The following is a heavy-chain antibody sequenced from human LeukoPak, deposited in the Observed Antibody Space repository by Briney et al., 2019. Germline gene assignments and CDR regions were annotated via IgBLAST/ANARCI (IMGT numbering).Heavy chain of an antibody. D-gene: IGHD3-22*01. J-gene: IGHJ4*02. CDR3: ARASGYYLPYFDY. CDR2: ISAYNGNT. Sequence: GASVTVSCKASGGTFSSYAISWVRQAPGQGLEWMGWISAYNGNTNYAQKLQGRVTMTTDTSTSTAYMELRSLRSDDTAVYYCARASGYYLPYFDYWGQGTLVTVSS. V-gene: IGHV1-18*01. CDR1: GGTFSSYA.